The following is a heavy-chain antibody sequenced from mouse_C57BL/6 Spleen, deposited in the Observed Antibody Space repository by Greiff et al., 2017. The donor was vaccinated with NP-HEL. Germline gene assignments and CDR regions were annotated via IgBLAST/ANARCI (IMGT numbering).Heavy chain of an antibody. J-gene: IGHJ1*03. Sequence: QVHVKQSGAELVKPGASVKISCKASGYAFSSYWMNWVKQRPGKGLEWIGQIYPGDGDTNYNGKFKGKATLTADKSSSTAYMQLSSLTSEDSAVYFCARSSITTVWYFDVWGTGTTVTVSS. CDR1: GYAFSSYW. CDR3: ARSSITTVWYFDV. V-gene: IGHV1-80*01. D-gene: IGHD1-1*01. CDR2: IYPGDGDT.